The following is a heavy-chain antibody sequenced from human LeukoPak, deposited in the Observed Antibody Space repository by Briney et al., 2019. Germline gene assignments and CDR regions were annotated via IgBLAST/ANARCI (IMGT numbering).Heavy chain of an antibody. V-gene: IGHV4-39*01. CDR3: ARQGVYNFGSIYYFDY. J-gene: IGHJ4*02. D-gene: IGHD1-1*01. CDR1: GGSFSTSSYY. CDR2: IYYSGTT. Sequence: KPSETLSLTCTVSGGSFSTSSYYWGWIRQPPGKGLEWIGSIYYSGTTYYNPSLKSRVTISVDTSKNQFSLKLSSVTAADTAVYYCARQGVYNFGSIYYFDYWGQGTLVTVSS.